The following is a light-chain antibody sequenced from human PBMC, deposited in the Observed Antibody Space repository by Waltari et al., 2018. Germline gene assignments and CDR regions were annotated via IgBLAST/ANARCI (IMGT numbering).Light chain of an antibody. Sequence: DIVMTQSPDSLAVSLGERATINCKLSPSVLYSSNNKNYLAWYQQKPGQPPKLLIYWASTRESGVPDRFSGSGSGTDFTLTISSLQAEDVAVYYCQQYYSTPLTFGGGTKVEIK. CDR2: WAS. CDR1: PSVLYSSNNKNY. J-gene: IGKJ4*01. V-gene: IGKV4-1*01. CDR3: QQYYSTPLT.